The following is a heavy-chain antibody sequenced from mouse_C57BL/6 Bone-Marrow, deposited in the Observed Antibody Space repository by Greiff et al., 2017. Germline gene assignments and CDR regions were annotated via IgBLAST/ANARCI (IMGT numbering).Heavy chain of an antibody. J-gene: IGHJ4*01. CDR1: GFTFSDYG. CDR2: ISSGSSTI. Sequence: ESGGGLVKPGGSLKLSCAASGFTFSDYGMHWVRQAPEKGLEWVAYISSGSSTIYYADTVKGRFTISRDNAKTTLFLQMTSLRSEDTAMYYCARTYYYGSSYAMDYWGQGTSVTVSS. CDR3: ARTYYYGSSYAMDY. D-gene: IGHD1-1*01. V-gene: IGHV5-17*01.